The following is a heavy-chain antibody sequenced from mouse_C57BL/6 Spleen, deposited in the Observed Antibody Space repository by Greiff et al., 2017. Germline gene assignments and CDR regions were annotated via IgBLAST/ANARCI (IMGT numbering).Heavy chain of an antibody. CDR1: GFTFNTYA. CDR3: VRDRYGSPHYYAMDY. J-gene: IGHJ4*01. CDR2: IRSKSSNYAT. Sequence: GGGLVPPKGSLKLSCAASGFTFNTYAMHWVRQAPGKGLEWVACIRSKSSNYATYYADSVKDRFTISRDDSQSMLYLQMNNLKTEDTAMYYCVRDRYGSPHYYAMDYWGQGTSVTVSS. D-gene: IGHD1-1*01. V-gene: IGHV10-3*01.